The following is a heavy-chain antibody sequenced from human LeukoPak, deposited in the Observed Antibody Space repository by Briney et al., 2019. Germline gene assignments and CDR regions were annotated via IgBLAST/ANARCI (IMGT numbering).Heavy chain of an antibody. CDR3: AGGGVRYNWNYGVYYYYYGMDV. CDR1: GGSFSGYY. Sequence: SETLSLTCAVYGGSFSGYYWSWIRQPPGKGLEWIGEINHGGSTNYNPSLKSRVTISVDTSKNQFSLKLSSVTAADTAVYYCAGGGVRYNWNYGVYYYYYGMDVWGQGTTVTVSS. V-gene: IGHV4-34*01. CDR2: INHGGST. D-gene: IGHD1-7*01. J-gene: IGHJ6*02.